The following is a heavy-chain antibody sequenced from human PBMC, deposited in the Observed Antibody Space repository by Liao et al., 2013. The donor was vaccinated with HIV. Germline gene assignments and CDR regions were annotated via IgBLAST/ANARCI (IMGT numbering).Heavy chain of an antibody. D-gene: IGHD5-18*01. V-gene: IGHV4-61*02. CDR3: ARGTWIYSYGPYYYYMDV. Sequence: QVQLQESGPGLVKPSQTLSLTCTVSGGSISSGSYYWSWIRQPAGKGLEWIGRIYTSGSTNYNPSLKSRVTISVDTSKNQFSLKLSSVTAADTAVYYCARGTWIYSYGPYYYYMDVWGKGTTVTVSS. J-gene: IGHJ6*03. CDR1: GGSISSGSYY. CDR2: IYTSGST.